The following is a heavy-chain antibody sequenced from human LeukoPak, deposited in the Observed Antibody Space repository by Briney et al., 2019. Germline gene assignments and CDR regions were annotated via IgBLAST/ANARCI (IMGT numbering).Heavy chain of an antibody. D-gene: IGHD5-12*01. J-gene: IGHJ4*02. CDR3: AGGYSGYDRRPFDY. CDR1: GFTFSSYS. Sequence: GGSLRLSCAASGFTFSSYSMNWVRQAPGKGLEWVSSISSSSSYIYYADSVKGRFTISRDNAKNSLYLQMNSLRAEDTAVYYCAGGYSGYDRRPFDYWGQGTLVTVSS. CDR2: ISSSSSYI. V-gene: IGHV3-21*01.